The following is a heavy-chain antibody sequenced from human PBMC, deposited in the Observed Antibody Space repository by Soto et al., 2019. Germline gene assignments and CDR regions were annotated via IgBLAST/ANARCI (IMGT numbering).Heavy chain of an antibody. CDR2: INAGNGNT. Sequence: ASVKVSCKASGYTFTSYAMHWVRQAPGQRLEWMGWINAGNGNTKYSQKFQGRVTITRDTSASTAYMELSSLRSEDTAVYYCARVGAITMVRGAPYNWFDPWGQGTLVTVSS. D-gene: IGHD3-10*01. CDR1: GYTFTSYA. CDR3: ARVGAITMVRGAPYNWFDP. V-gene: IGHV1-3*01. J-gene: IGHJ5*02.